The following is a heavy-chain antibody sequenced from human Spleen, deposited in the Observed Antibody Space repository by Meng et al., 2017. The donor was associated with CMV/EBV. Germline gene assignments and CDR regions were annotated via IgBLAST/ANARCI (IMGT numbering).Heavy chain of an antibody. CDR3: AKSPTYYYDNSGYSRGNWFDT. D-gene: IGHD3-22*01. J-gene: IGHJ5*02. CDR2: INPKSGGT. V-gene: IGHV1-2*02. CDR1: GYTY. Sequence: ASVKVSCKASGYTYIHWVRQAPGQGLEWMGWINPKSGGTNYARKFEDRVTMTGDTSIGTVYMEIRRLRADDTAIYYCAKSPTYYYDNSGYSRGNWFDTWGQGTLVTVSS.